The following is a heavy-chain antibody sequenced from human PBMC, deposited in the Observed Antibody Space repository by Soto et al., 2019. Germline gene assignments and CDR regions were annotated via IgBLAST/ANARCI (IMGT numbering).Heavy chain of an antibody. CDR3: ARHRGYFADIVVVPAAGGRDV. CDR1: GGSISSSSYY. J-gene: IGHJ6*02. V-gene: IGHV4-39*01. Sequence: SETLSLTCTVSGGSISSSSYYWGWIRQPPGKGLEWIGSIYYSGSTYYNPSLKSRVTISVDTSKNQFSLKLSSVTAADTAVYYCARHRGYFADIVVVPAAGGRDVWGQGTTVTVSS. D-gene: IGHD2-2*01. CDR2: IYYSGST.